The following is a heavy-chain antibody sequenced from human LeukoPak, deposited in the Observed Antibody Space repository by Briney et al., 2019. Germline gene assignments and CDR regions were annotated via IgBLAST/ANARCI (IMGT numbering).Heavy chain of an antibody. Sequence: RAGGSLRLSCAASGFTFSSSWMHWVRQAPGKGLVWVSRIDSDGSRISYADSVKGRFTISRDNAKNTLYLQMNSPRAEDTAVYYCARVDLRVRAYGMDVWGQGTTVTVSS. CDR3: ARVDLRVRAYGMDV. CDR1: GFTFSSSW. D-gene: IGHD3-10*01. CDR2: IDSDGSRI. V-gene: IGHV3-74*01. J-gene: IGHJ6*02.